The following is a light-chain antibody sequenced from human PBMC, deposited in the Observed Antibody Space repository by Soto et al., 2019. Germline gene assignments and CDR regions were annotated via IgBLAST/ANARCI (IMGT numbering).Light chain of an antibody. Sequence: NFMLTQPHSVSGSPGKTVTISCTRSSGSIASNSVQWYQQRPGSAPTTLIFEDNQRPSGVPDRFSGSIDGSSNSASLTISGLRADDEADYYCQSSDATVVFGGGTKLTVL. J-gene: IGLJ3*02. CDR2: EDN. CDR1: SGSIASNS. V-gene: IGLV6-57*04. CDR3: QSSDATVV.